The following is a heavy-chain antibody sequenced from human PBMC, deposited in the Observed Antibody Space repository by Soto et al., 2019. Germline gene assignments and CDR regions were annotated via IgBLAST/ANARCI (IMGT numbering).Heavy chain of an antibody. V-gene: IGHV1-18*01. CDR1: GYTFTNYG. Sequence: QVQLVQSGAEVKNPGASVKVSCKASGYTFTNYGFTRVRQAPGQGLEWMGWISANNGDTNYAQKFQGRVSMTTDTSTSTVYMEMRSLRSDDTAVYYCARVMVVASTGNWFDPWGQGTPVTVSS. D-gene: IGHD2-15*01. J-gene: IGHJ5*02. CDR3: ARVMVVASTGNWFDP. CDR2: ISANNGDT.